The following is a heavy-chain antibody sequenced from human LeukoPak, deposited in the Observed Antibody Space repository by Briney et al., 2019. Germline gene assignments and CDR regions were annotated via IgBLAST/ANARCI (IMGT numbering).Heavy chain of an antibody. CDR1: GYTFTGYY. V-gene: IGHV1-2*06. Sequence: GASVKVSCKASGYTFTGYYMHWVRQAPGQGLEWMGRINPNSGGTNSAQKFQGRVTMTRDTSISTAYMELSRLRSDDTAVYYCARTRRRYYYDSSGYYDLGYWGQGTLVTVSS. CDR2: INPNSGGT. CDR3: ARTRRRYYYDSSGYYDLGY. D-gene: IGHD3-22*01. J-gene: IGHJ4*02.